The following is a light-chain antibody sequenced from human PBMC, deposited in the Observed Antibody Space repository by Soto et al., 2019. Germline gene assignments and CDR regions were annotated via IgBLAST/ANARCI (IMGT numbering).Light chain of an antibody. J-gene: IGKJ4*01. CDR2: KAS. V-gene: IGKV1-5*03. CDR1: QSISPW. Sequence: DIQMTQSPSTLSASVGDSVTITCRASQSISPWLAWYQQKPGKAPTLLIYKASSLEGGVPSRFSGSGSGTNFNITISSLQPDDFATYYCQQYITYSLTFGGGTTVDIK. CDR3: QQYITYSLT.